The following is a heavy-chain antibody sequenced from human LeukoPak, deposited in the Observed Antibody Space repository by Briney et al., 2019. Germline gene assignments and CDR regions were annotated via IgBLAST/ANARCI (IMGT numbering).Heavy chain of an antibody. Sequence: GGSLRLSCAASGFTFSSYWMHWVRQAPGKGLEWVASIKQDESEKYYGDSVKGRFAVSRDNAKNSLFLQMNSLRAEDTAVYYCATYTHWVAGDVWGQGTTVTVSS. J-gene: IGHJ6*02. CDR2: IKQDESEK. V-gene: IGHV3-7*01. CDR3: ATYTHWVAGDV. D-gene: IGHD3-16*01. CDR1: GFTFSSYW.